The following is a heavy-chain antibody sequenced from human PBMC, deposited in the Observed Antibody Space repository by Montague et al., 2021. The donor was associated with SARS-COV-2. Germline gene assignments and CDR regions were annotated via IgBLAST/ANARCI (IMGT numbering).Heavy chain of an antibody. V-gene: IGHV4-39*01. CDR3: ARHRITIFLGRMFDY. CDR1: GGSIRSSCYY. Sequence: SETLSLTCTVSGGSIRSSCYYWGRLRQHPGKGLEWIGCIYYSACTYYNPSLKSRVTISADTYKNQFSLKLSSVTAADTAVYSCARHRITIFLGRMFDYWGQGTLVTVSS. J-gene: IGHJ4*02. D-gene: IGHD3-9*01. CDR2: IYYSACT.